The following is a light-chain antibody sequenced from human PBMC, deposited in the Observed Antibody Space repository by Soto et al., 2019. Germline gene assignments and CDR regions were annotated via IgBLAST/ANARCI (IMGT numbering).Light chain of an antibody. CDR2: DAS. Sequence: AIQLTQSPSSLSASVGDRVTITCRASQGISSALSWYQQKPGKAPKLLIYDASSLESGVPSRFSGSGSGTDFSLTISSLQPEDFATYYCQQFNDCPRTFGPGTKVDIK. CDR3: QQFNDCPRT. J-gene: IGKJ3*01. V-gene: IGKV1D-13*01. CDR1: QGISSA.